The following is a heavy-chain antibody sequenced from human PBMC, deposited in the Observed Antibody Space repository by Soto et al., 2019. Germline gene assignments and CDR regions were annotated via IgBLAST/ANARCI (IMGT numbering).Heavy chain of an antibody. Sequence: QMQLVQAGPEVKKPGTSVKVSCNTSGFTVSTSAIQWVRQARGQRLEWIGWIVVVSGNTNHAQKFQDRVTITRDVSTSTAYMELSSLRSEDTAVYYCAAPDIGASLSPLDDWGQGTLVTVSS. V-gene: IGHV1-58*02. CDR3: AAPDIGASLSPLDD. J-gene: IGHJ4*02. D-gene: IGHD1-26*01. CDR2: IVVVSGNT. CDR1: GFTVSTSA.